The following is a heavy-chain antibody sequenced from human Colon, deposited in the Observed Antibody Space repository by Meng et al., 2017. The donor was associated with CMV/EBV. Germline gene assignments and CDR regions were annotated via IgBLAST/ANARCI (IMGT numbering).Heavy chain of an antibody. J-gene: IGHJ4*02. CDR3: TRDIVATITHDY. CDR1: GFTFGDYA. Sequence: GESLKISCTTSGFTFGDYAMSWVRQAPGKGLEWVGFIRSKAYGGTTEYAASVKGRFTISRDDSKSIAYLQMNSLKTEDTAVYYCTRDIVATITHDYWGKGTLVTVSS. CDR2: IRSKAYGGTT. D-gene: IGHD5-12*01. V-gene: IGHV3-49*04.